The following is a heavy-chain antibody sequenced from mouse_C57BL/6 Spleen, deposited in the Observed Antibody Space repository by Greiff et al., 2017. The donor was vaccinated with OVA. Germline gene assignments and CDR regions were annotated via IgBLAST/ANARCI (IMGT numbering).Heavy chain of an antibody. V-gene: IGHV1-82*01. CDR3: AREVITTIYYYAMDY. CDR2: IYPGDGAT. D-gene: IGHD2-4*01. J-gene: IGHJ4*01. CDR1: GYAFSSSW. Sequence: VQLQQSGPELVKPGASVKISCKASGYAFSSSWMNWVKQRPGKGLEWIGRIYPGDGATNYNGKFKGKATLTADKSSSTAYMQLSSLTSEDSAVYFCAREVITTIYYYAMDYWGQGTSVTVSS.